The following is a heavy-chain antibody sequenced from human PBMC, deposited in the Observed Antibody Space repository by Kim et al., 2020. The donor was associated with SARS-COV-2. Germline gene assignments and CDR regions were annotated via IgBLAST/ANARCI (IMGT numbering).Heavy chain of an antibody. CDR2: VYHTGIT. D-gene: IGHD3-10*01. CDR3: ARLKSGSGTYYNLGYFDS. J-gene: IGHJ4*02. Sequence: SETLSLTCTVSGGSITSGGYYWSWIRQHPGEGLEWIGLVYHTGITYYNLSLKSRVSVSVETSKNQFSLSLYSVTAADTAVYYCARLKSGSGTYYNLGYFDSWGPGTLVTVSS. CDR1: GGSITSGGYY. V-gene: IGHV4-31*03.